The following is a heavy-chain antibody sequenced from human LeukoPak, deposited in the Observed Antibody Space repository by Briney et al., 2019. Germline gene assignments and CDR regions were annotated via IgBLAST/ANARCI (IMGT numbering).Heavy chain of an antibody. D-gene: IGHD6-13*01. CDR1: GFGIGASF. J-gene: IGHJ4*02. V-gene: IGHV3-23*01. CDR3: ARGYSSSWYDLYYFDY. CDR2: ISGSGGST. Sequence: PGGSLRLSCTASGFGIGASFINWVRQAPGKGLEWVSAISGSGGSTYYADSVKGRFTISRDNSKNTLYLQMNSLRAEDTAVYYCARGYSSSWYDLYYFDYWGQGTLVTVSS.